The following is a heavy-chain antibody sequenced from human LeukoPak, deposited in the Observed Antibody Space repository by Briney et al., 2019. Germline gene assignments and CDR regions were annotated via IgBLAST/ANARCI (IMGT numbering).Heavy chain of an antibody. CDR1: GGSISSSSYY. CDR2: IYYSGST. J-gene: IGHJ5*02. D-gene: IGHD3-3*01. V-gene: IGHV4-39*01. CDR3: ARHFSYDFWSGYYEAWFDP. Sequence: SETLSLTCTVSGGSISSSSYYWGWIRQPPGKGLEWIGSIYYSGSTYYNPSLKSRVTISVDTSKNQFSLKLSSVTAADTAVYYCARHFSYDFWSGYYEAWFDPWGQGTLATVSS.